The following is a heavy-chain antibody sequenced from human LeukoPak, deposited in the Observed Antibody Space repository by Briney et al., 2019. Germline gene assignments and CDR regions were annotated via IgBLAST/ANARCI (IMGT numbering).Heavy chain of an antibody. CDR1: GYTFSNYD. D-gene: IGHD2-15*01. J-gene: IGHJ3*01. Sequence: ASVKVSCKTSGYTFSNYDIYWVRQAPGQGLECMGWISVYKGDTKYAQILQGRFTVTADTSTSTVYMEMRSLTYDDTAIYYCARAGYCGDGGCRGGSAFDVWGQGTMVAVSS. CDR3: ARAGYCGDGGCRGGSAFDV. CDR2: ISVYKGDT. V-gene: IGHV1-18*01.